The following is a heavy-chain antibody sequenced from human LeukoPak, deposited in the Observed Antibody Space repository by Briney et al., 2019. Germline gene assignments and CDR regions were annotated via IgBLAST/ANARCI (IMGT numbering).Heavy chain of an antibody. J-gene: IGHJ4*02. CDR1: GGSISSGSYY. CDR2: VYHSGIT. D-gene: IGHD4-11*01. CDR3: AREWQYQFDY. Sequence: PSETLSLTCTVSGGSISSGSYYWAWIRQPPGEGLEWIGSVYHSGITYYTPSLKSRVSISVDTTKNQFSLKVTSVTAADTAVYYCAREWQYQFDYWGQGSLVTVSS. V-gene: IGHV4-39*07.